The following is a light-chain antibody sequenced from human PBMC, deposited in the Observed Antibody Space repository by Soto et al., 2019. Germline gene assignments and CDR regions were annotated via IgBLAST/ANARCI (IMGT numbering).Light chain of an antibody. CDR3: SSYTSSSTLVV. CDR1: SSDVGGYNY. CDR2: EXX. J-gene: IGLJ2*01. V-gene: IGLV2-14*01. Sequence: QSALTQPASVSGSPGQSITISCTGTSSDVGGYNYVSWYQQHPGKAPKLMIYEXXXXXXXXXXXXXGSKSGNTASLTISGXXXXXXXXXXCSSYTSSSTLVVFGGGTKLTVL.